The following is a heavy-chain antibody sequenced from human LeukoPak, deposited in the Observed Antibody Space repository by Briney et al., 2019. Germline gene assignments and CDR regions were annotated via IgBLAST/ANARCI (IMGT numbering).Heavy chain of an antibody. CDR3: AKDGDIVVVPAATDFDY. CDR2: ISGSGGST. CDR1: GFTFSSYA. J-gene: IGHJ4*02. Sequence: GGSLRLSCAASGFTFSSYAMSWVRQAPGKGLEWVSAISGSGGSTYYADSVKGRFTISRDNSKNTLYLQMNSLRDEDTAVYYCAKDGDIVVVPAATDFDYWGQGTLVTVSS. V-gene: IGHV3-23*01. D-gene: IGHD2-2*01.